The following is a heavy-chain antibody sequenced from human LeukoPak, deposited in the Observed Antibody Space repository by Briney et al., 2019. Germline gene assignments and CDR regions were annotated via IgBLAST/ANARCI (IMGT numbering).Heavy chain of an antibody. CDR2: ISYDGSNK. D-gene: IGHD6-13*01. Sequence: GGSLRLSCAASGFTFGSYAMHWVRQAPGKGLEWVAVISYDGSNKYYADSVKGRFTISRDNSKNTLYLQMNSLRAEDTAVYYCARGSSIAAAPLPDYWGQGTLVTVSS. J-gene: IGHJ4*02. CDR3: ARGSSIAAAPLPDY. V-gene: IGHV3-30-3*01. CDR1: GFTFGSYA.